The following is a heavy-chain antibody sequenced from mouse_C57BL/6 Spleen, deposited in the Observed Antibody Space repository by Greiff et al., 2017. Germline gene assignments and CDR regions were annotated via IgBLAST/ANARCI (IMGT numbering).Heavy chain of an antibody. CDR3: ALTGPWFAY. CDR2: INPGSGGT. CDR1: GYAFTNYL. J-gene: IGHJ3*01. V-gene: IGHV1-54*01. D-gene: IGHD4-1*01. Sequence: VQLVESGAELVRPGTSVKVSCKASGYAFTNYLIEWVKQRPGQGLEWIGVINPGSGGTNYNEKFKGKATLTADKSSSTAYMQLSSLTSEDSAVYFCALTGPWFAYWGQGTLVTVSA.